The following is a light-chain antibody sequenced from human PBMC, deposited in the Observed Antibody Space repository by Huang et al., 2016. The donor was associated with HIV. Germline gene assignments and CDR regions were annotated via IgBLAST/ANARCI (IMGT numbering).Light chain of an antibody. Sequence: EIVLTQSPATLSLSPGQRVTLSCRASQSVSDFLAWYQQKPGQAPRLLIYESSKRATGIPARCSGSGSGTDFTLTSSSLEPEDFAVDYCQQRSKWPLTFGGGTKVESK. CDR3: QQRSKWPLT. CDR2: ESS. V-gene: IGKV3-11*01. J-gene: IGKJ4*01. CDR1: QSVSDF.